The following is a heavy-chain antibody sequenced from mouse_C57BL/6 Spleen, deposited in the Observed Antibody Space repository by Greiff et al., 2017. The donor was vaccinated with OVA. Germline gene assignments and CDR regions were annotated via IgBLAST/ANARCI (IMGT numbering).Heavy chain of an antibody. CDR3: ARGGYSNHFFDY. D-gene: IGHD2-5*01. CDR2: IDPSDSYT. Sequence: QVQLQQPGAELVKPGASVKLSCKASGYTFTSYWMQWVKQRPGQGLEWFGEIDPSDSYTNYNQKFKGKATLTVDTSSSTAYMQLSSLTSEDSAVYYCARGGYSNHFFDYWGQGTTLTVSS. J-gene: IGHJ2*01. V-gene: IGHV1-50*01. CDR1: GYTFTSYW.